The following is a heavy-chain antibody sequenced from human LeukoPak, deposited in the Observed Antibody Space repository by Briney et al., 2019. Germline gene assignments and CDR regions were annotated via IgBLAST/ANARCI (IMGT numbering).Heavy chain of an antibody. CDR2: VSGDGTTT. D-gene: IGHD2-15*01. CDR3: ARGGGGLVRNGLDV. CDR1: GFTFSTYW. V-gene: IGHV3-74*01. Sequence: GGSLRLSCAASGFTFSTYWMHWVRQAPGKGLVWVSRVSGDGTTTNYADSVKGRFSISRDNAKNTLFLQVSSLTDEDTAVYYCARGGGGLVRNGLDVWGLGTTVTVSS. J-gene: IGHJ6*02.